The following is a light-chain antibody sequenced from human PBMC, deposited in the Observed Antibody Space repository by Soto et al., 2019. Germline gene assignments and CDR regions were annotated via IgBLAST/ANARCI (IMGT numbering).Light chain of an antibody. CDR2: DAS. CDR3: QQYSHYWT. V-gene: IGKV1-5*01. J-gene: IGKJ1*01. CDR1: QSINRG. Sequence: DMQMTQSPSTLSASVGDRVTITCRASQSINRGLAWYQRKPGKAPKLLIYDASSLESGVPSRFSGSGSGTAFTLTISSLQPDDFATYYCQQYSHYWTFGQGTKVEIK.